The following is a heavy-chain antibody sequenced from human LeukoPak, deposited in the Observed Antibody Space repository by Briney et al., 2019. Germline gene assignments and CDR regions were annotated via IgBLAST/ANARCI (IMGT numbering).Heavy chain of an antibody. CDR3: TRDHDFWSGPLDV. Sequence: PGRSLRLSCTGSGFTFGDYSMSWFRTAPGKGLEWVGFIRRKGYGGTTEYAASVKGRFTISRDDSKSTAYLQMNSLKTEDTAVYYCTRDHDFWSGPLDVWGTGTTVTVSS. CDR1: GFTFGDYS. CDR2: IRRKGYGGTT. V-gene: IGHV3-49*03. J-gene: IGHJ6*04. D-gene: IGHD3-3*01.